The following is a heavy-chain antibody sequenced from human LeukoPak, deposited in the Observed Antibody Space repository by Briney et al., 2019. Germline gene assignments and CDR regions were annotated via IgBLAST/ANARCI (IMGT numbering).Heavy chain of an antibody. V-gene: IGHV4-38-2*01. D-gene: IGHD5-18*01. J-gene: IGHJ4*02. CDR1: GYSISSGYD. Sequence: PSETLSLTCAVSGYSISSGYDWGWIRQPPGKGLEWIGSIYHSGSTYYNPSLKSRVTISVDTSKNQFSLKLSSVTAADTAVYYCARGGYSYAVPLLYWGQGTLVTVSS. CDR3: ARGGYSYAVPLLY. CDR2: IYHSGST.